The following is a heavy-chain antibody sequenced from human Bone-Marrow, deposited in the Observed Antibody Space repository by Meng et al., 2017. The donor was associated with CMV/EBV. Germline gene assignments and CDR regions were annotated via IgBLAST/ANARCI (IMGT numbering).Heavy chain of an antibody. CDR3: VRGGIATRPNY. CDR2: INHRGSS. J-gene: IGHJ4*01. D-gene: IGHD1-1*01. CDR1: GRSFSDYC. V-gene: IGHV4-34*01. Sequence: SETLSLTCAVYGRSFSDYCWSWIRQSPGKGLEWIGEINHRGSSNNNPTLKSRVTMSVETSKNQSSLKLMSVAAADTAVYYCVRGGIATRPNYWGQGTLVTVSS.